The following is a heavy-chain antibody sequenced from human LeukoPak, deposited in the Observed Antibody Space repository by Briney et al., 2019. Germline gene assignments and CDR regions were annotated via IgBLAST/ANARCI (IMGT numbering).Heavy chain of an antibody. J-gene: IGHJ4*02. V-gene: IGHV4-59*01. Sequence: SESLSLTCTVSGGSISSYYWSWIRQPPGKGLEWIGYIYYSGSTNYNPSLKSRVTISVDTSKNQFSLKLSSVTAADTAVYYCARARYDSSGSPLDYWGQGTLVTVSS. D-gene: IGHD3-22*01. CDR1: GGSISSYY. CDR2: IYYSGST. CDR3: ARARYDSSGSPLDY.